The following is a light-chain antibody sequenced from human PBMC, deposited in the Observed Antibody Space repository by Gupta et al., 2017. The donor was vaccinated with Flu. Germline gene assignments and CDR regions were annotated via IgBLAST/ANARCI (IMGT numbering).Light chain of an antibody. CDR3: QQSDSPPLT. V-gene: IGKV1-39*01. CDR1: ESISTY. Sequence: PSSLSASVGDRVTITCRASESISTYLNWYQQKRGRAPNLLIYAASSLQSGVPSRFSGSGSGTDFTLTISSLQPEDFATYYCQQSDSPPLTFGGGTKVEIK. CDR2: AAS. J-gene: IGKJ4*01.